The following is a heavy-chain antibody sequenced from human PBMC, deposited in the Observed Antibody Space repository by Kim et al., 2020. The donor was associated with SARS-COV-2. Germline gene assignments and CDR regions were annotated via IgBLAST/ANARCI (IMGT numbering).Heavy chain of an antibody. CDR3: ARDLSIYVASPLEYQLLYRGAFDI. CDR2: ISSSSSYI. CDR1: GFTFSSYS. J-gene: IGHJ3*02. Sequence: GGSLRLSCAASGFTFSSYSMNWVRQAPGKGLEWVSSISSSSSYIYYADSVKGRFTISRDNAKNSLYLQMNSLRAEDTAVYYCARDLSIYVASPLEYQLLYRGAFDIWGQGTMVTVSS. V-gene: IGHV3-21*01. D-gene: IGHD2-2*02.